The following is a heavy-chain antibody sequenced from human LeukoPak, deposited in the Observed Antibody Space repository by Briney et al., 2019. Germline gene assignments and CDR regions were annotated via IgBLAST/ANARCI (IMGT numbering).Heavy chain of an antibody. CDR3: AGCGQRYCRD. V-gene: IGHV4-4*08. J-gene: IGHJ1*01. CDR1: GDSISSDY. D-gene: IGHD2-15*01. Sequence: PSETLSLTCTVSGDSISSDYWSWIRQPPGKGLEWIGYIYRFGNTNYNPSLMRRVTISLDTSKNQLSLNLTSVTAADPAVYYCAGCGQRYCRDWGRGTLVSVSS. CDR2: IYRFGNT.